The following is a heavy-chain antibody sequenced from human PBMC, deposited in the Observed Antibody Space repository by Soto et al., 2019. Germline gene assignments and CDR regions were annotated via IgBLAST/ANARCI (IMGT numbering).Heavy chain of an antibody. CDR2: ISSDGSTI. J-gene: IGHJ4*02. Sequence: QVLLVESGGGVVQPGTSLTLSCAASGFPFTSCAMHWVRQTPEKGLQWLTIISSDGSTIHYVDSVKGRFTISRDNSKNTVYLQMNSLRADDTAVYYCARGTGSGSFLIDYWGQGTLVTVSS. CDR3: ARGTGSGSFLIDY. CDR1: GFPFTSCA. V-gene: IGHV3-30-3*01. D-gene: IGHD3-10*01.